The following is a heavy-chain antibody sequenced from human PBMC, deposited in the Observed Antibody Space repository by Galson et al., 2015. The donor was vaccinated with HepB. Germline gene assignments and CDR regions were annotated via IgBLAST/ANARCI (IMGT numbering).Heavy chain of an antibody. J-gene: IGHJ3*02. V-gene: IGHV1-18*04. CDR3: ARVGYCSSTSCYAFDI. CDR2: ISAYNGNT. D-gene: IGHD2-2*03. Sequence: SVKVSCKASGYTFTSYGISWVRQAPGQGLEWMGWISAYNGNTNYAQKLQGRVTMTTDTSTSTVYMELSSLRSEDTAVYYCARVGYCSSTSCYAFDIWGQGTMVTVSS. CDR1: GYTFTSYG.